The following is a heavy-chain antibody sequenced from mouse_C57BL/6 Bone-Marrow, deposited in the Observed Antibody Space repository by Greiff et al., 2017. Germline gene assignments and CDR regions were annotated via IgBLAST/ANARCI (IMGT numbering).Heavy chain of an antibody. V-gene: IGHV1-69*01. Sequence: QVQLQQPGAELVMPGASVKLSCKASGYTFTSYWMHWVKQRPGQGLEWIGEIDPSDSYTNYNQKFKGKSTLTVDKSSSTAYMQLSSLTSEDSAVYYCTTSGSSSFYAMDYWGQGTSVTVSS. CDR1: GYTFTSYW. D-gene: IGHD1-1*01. J-gene: IGHJ4*01. CDR3: TTSGSSSFYAMDY. CDR2: IDPSDSYT.